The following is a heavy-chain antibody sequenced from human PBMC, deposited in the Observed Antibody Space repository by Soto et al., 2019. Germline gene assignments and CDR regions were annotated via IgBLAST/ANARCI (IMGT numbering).Heavy chain of an antibody. CDR1: GFTVSSNY. J-gene: IGHJ6*03. CDR2: IYSGGST. CDR3: ARDSMSSEGTYYMDV. V-gene: IGHV3-66*01. Sequence: PGGSLRLSCAASGFTVSSNYMSWVRQAPGKGLEWVSVIYSGGSTYYADSVKGRFTISRDNSKNTLYLQMNSLRAEDTAVYYCARDSMSSEGTYYMDVWGKGTTVTVSS.